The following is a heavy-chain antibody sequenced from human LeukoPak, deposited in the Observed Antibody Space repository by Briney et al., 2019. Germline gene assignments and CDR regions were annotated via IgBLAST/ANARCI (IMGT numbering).Heavy chain of an antibody. J-gene: IGHJ6*04. D-gene: IGHD2-15*01. V-gene: IGHV3-21*01. CDR1: GFTFSSYS. Sequence: GGSLRLSCAASGFTFSSYSMNWVRQAPGKGLEWVSSISSSSSYIYHADSVKGRFTISRDNAKNSLYLQMNSLRAEDTAVYYCARESGGSCSDVWGKGTTVTVSS. CDR3: ARESGGSCSDV. CDR2: ISSSSSYI.